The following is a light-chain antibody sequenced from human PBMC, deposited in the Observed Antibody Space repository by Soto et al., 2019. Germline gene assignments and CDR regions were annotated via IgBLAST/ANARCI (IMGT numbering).Light chain of an antibody. Sequence: DIQMTQSPSSVSASVGDRVTITCRASQGINNWLAWYQRKPGKAPELLIYAVSYLQSGVPSRFSGSGSGTDFTLTISSLQPEDFATYFCKQSSAFPLTFGGGTKVEIK. V-gene: IGKV1-12*01. J-gene: IGKJ4*01. CDR2: AVS. CDR3: KQSSAFPLT. CDR1: QGINNW.